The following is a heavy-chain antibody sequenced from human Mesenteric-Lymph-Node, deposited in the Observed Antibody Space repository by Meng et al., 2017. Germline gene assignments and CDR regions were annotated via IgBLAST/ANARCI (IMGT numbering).Heavy chain of an antibody. J-gene: IGHJ4*02. CDR2: TSHSGST. CDR1: GGSISRSDW. D-gene: IGHD3-22*01. V-gene: IGHV4-4*02. Sequence: QWQLQESGPVLVKPSQTLSLTCTVSGGSISRSDWWSWVRQPPGKGLEWIGETSHSGSTNYSPSLKSRVTISLDKSKNQLSLKLNSVTAADTAVYYCASSDYYRSDYWGQGTLVTVSS. CDR3: ASSDYYRSDY.